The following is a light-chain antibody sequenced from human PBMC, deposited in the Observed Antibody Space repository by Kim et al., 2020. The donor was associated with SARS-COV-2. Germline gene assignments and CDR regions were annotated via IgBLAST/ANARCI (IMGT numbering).Light chain of an antibody. V-gene: IGKV1-33*01. CDR2: DAS. J-gene: IGKJ4*01. Sequence: DIQMTQSPSSLSASVGDRVTITCQASQDISNYLNWYQQKPGKAPKLLIYDASNLETGVPSRFSGSGSGTDFTFTISSLQPEDIATDYCQQYDNLLLTFGGGTKVDIK. CDR3: QQYDNLLLT. CDR1: QDISNY.